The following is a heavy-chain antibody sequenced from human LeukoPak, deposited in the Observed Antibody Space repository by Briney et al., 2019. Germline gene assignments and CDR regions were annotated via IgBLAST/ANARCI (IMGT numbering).Heavy chain of an antibody. CDR1: GGSISSNSCY. CDR3: ARLSCPGGDCXXFDI. D-gene: IGHD2-21*02. J-gene: IGHJ3*02. CDR2: IYYSGST. V-gene: IGHV4-39*01. Sequence: SETLSLTCTVSGGSISSNSCYWAWIRQPPGKGLEWIGSIYYSGSTYYNPSLMSRVTISVDTSKNQFSLNLSSVTAAATAVYYCARLSCPGGDCXXFDIWGQGTMVTVSS.